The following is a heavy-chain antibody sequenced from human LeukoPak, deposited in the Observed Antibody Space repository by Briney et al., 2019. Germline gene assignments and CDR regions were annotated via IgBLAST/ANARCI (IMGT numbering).Heavy chain of an antibody. CDR3: ARSYGSGNYFDY. D-gene: IGHD3-10*01. Sequence: SDTLSLTCTVSGGSISTYYWSWIRQPPGKGLQWIGYIYYSGSANYNPSLKSRVTISVDTSKNQFSLKLSAVTAADTPVYCCARSYGSGNYFDYWGQGTLVTVSS. V-gene: IGHV4-59*07. CDR1: GGSISTYY. CDR2: IYYSGSA. J-gene: IGHJ4*02.